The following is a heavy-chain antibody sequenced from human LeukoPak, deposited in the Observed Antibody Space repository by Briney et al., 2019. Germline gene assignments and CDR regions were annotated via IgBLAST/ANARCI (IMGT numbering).Heavy chain of an antibody. J-gene: IGHJ4*02. Sequence: GGSLRLSCVASGFTFSSYNMNWVRQAPGKGLEWVSSISSSSRYIYYTDSVKGRFTISRDNAKNSLYLHMNSLRAEDTAVYYCARDYGGSSPFDYWGQGTLVTVSS. D-gene: IGHD4-23*01. CDR1: GFTFSSYN. CDR3: ARDYGGSSPFDY. CDR2: ISSSSRYI. V-gene: IGHV3-21*01.